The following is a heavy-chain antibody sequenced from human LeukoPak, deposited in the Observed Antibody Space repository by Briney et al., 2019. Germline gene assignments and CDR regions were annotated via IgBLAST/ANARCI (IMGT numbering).Heavy chain of an antibody. J-gene: IGHJ4*02. Sequence: GGSLRLSCAASGFAFSSYNMNWVRQAPGKGLEWVSSISHSSSYIYYADSVKGRFTISRDNSKNTLYLQMNSLRAEDTAVYYCARDRYGDYGLDYWGQGTLVTVSS. CDR2: ISHSSSYI. CDR3: ARDRYGDYGLDY. CDR1: GFAFSSYN. D-gene: IGHD4-17*01. V-gene: IGHV3-21*04.